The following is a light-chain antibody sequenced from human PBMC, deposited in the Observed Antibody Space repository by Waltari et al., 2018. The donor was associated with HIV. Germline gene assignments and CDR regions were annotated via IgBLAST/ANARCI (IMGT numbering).Light chain of an antibody. V-gene: IGKV2-28*01. J-gene: IGKJ1*01. CDR1: QSLLHSNGYNY. CDR3: MQALQTPA. CDR2: LGS. Sequence: IVMTQSPLPLPVTPAEQASISSSSSQSLLHSNGYNYLDWYLQKPGQSPQLLIYLGSNRASGVPDRFSGSGSGTDFTLKISRVEAEDVGVYYCMQALQTPAFGQGTKVEIK.